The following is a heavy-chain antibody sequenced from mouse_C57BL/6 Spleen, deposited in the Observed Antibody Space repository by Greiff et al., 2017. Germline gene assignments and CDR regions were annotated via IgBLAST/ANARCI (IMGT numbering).Heavy chain of an antibody. D-gene: IGHD1-1*01. V-gene: IGHV7-3*01. CDR1: GFTFTDYY. J-gene: IGHJ2*01. Sequence: EVMLVESGGGLVQPGGSLSLSCAASGFTFTDYYMSWVRQPPGKALEWLGFIRNKANGYTTEYSASVKGRFTISRDNSQSILYLQMNALRAEDSATYYCARTTVVADYFDYWGQGTTLTVSS. CDR3: ARTTVVADYFDY. CDR2: IRNKANGYTT.